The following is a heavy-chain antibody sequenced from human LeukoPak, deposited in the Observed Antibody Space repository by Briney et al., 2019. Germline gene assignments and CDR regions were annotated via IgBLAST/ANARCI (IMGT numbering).Heavy chain of an antibody. CDR2: ISYDGSNK. CDR3: ARDPLDISRWANAFDI. V-gene: IGHV3-30*03. D-gene: IGHD5-12*01. CDR1: GFTFNKYG. J-gene: IGHJ3*02. Sequence: GGSLRLSCAASGFTFNKYGMSWVRQAPGKGLEWVAVISYDGSNKYYADSVKGRFTISRDNSKNTLHLQMNGLRAEDTAVYYCARDPLDISRWANAFDIWGQGTTVIVSS.